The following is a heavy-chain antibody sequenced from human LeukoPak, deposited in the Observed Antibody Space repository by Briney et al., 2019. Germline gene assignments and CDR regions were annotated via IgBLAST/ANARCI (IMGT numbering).Heavy chain of an antibody. Sequence: PGGSLRLSCAASRFTLGGYVMTWVRQAPGKGLEWVSGISGSGERSFYADSVKGRFTISRDSSKKMVYLQMNNLRAEDTAVYYCVKSNNLGGDYWGQGTLVTVSS. CDR1: RFTLGGYV. CDR3: VKSNNLGGDY. D-gene: IGHD1/OR15-1a*01. CDR2: ISGSGERS. V-gene: IGHV3-23*01. J-gene: IGHJ4*02.